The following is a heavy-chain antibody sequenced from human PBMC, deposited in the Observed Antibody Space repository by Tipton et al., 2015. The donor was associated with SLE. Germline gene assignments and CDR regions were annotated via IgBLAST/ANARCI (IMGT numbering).Heavy chain of an antibody. CDR3: AVGYCSSVSCQREYFQH. CDR2: IYHSGSI. Sequence: TLSLTCTVSGYSISSGYYWGWIRQPPGKGLEWIGTIYHSGSIYYNPSLKSRVTISVDTSKNQFSLKLNSVTAADTAVYYCAVGYCSSVSCQREYFQHWGQCTLLTVS. J-gene: IGHJ1*01. D-gene: IGHD2-2*01. V-gene: IGHV4-38-2*02. CDR1: GYSISSGYY.